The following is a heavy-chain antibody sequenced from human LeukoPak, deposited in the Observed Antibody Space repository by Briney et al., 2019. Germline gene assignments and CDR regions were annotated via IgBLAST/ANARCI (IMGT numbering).Heavy chain of an antibody. J-gene: IGHJ5*02. Sequence: SETLSLTCTVSGGSISSGGYYWSWIRQHPRKGLEWIGYIYYSGSTYYNPSLKSRVTISVDTSKNQFSLKLSSVTAADTAVYYCARDRGVCSSTSCLSNWFDPWGQGTLVTVSS. D-gene: IGHD2-2*01. CDR3: ARDRGVCSSTSCLSNWFDP. CDR1: GGSISSGGYY. CDR2: IYYSGST. V-gene: IGHV4-31*03.